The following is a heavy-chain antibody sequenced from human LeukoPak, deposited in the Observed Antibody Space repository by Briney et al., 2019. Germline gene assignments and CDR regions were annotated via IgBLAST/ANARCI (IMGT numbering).Heavy chain of an antibody. CDR3: AREFSANEGY. J-gene: IGHJ4*02. D-gene: IGHD4/OR15-4a*01. Sequence: GGSLRLSCAASGFTVSSNYMSWVRQAPGKGLEWVSVIYSGGSTYYADSVKGRFTISRDNSKNTLYLQMNSLRAEDTAVYYRAREFSANEGYWGQGTLVTVSS. CDR2: IYSGGST. CDR1: GFTVSSNY. V-gene: IGHV3-66*01.